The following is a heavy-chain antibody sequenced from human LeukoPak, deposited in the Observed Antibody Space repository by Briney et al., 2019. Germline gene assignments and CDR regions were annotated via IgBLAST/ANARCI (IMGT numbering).Heavy chain of an antibody. Sequence: GGSLRLSCAASGFTFSSYAMSWVRQAPGKGLEWVSAISGSGGSTYYADSVKGRFTISRDNSKNTLYLQMNSLRAEDTAVYYCAKFGAAYSYYYYYGMDVWGQGTTVTVSS. D-gene: IGHD1-26*01. J-gene: IGHJ6*02. CDR3: AKFGAAYSYYYYYGMDV. CDR1: GFTFSSYA. V-gene: IGHV3-23*01. CDR2: ISGSGGST.